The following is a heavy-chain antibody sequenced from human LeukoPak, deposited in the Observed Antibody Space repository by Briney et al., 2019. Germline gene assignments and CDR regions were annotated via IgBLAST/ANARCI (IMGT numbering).Heavy chain of an antibody. CDR2: INSDGSST. CDR3: AKDDNSWSLDY. Sequence: GGSLRLSCAASGFTFSSYWMHWVRQAPGKGLVWVSRINSDGSSTSYADSVKGRFTISRDNAKNTLYLQMNSLRAEDTAFYYCAKDDNSWSLDYWGQGTLVTVSS. D-gene: IGHD6-13*01. V-gene: IGHV3-74*01. J-gene: IGHJ4*02. CDR1: GFTFSSYW.